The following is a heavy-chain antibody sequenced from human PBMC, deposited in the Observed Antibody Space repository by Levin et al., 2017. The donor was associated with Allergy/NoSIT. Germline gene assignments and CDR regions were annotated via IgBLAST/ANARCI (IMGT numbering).Heavy chain of an antibody. J-gene: IGHJ4*02. V-gene: IGHV3-30*18. Sequence: GGSLRLSCAASGFTFSSYGMHWVRQAPGKGLEWVAVISYDGSNKYYADSVKGRFTISRDNSKNTLYLQMNSLRAEDTAVYYCAKARRPLVGGYSYGAPLDYWGQGTLVTVSS. CDR1: GFTFSSYG. CDR3: AKARRPLVGGYSYGAPLDY. D-gene: IGHD5-18*01. CDR2: ISYDGSNK.